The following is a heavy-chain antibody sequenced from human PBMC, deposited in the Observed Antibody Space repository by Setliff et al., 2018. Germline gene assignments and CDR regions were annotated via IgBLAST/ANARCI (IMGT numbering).Heavy chain of an antibody. CDR1: GASMSSGVYY. Sequence: SETLSLTCSVSGASMSSGVYYWAWIRQPPGKGLEWIGRIYYGGTTYYNSSLKSRVTITVDTSKNHFSLRLNSVTAADTAVYYCATTGTYRYFDYWGRGTLVTVSS. J-gene: IGHJ4*02. V-gene: IGHV4-39*02. D-gene: IGHD1-1*01. CDR2: IYYGGTT. CDR3: ATTGTYRYFDY.